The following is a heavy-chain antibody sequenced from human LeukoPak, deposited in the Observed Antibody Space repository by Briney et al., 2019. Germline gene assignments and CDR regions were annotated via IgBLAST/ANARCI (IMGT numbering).Heavy chain of an antibody. J-gene: IGHJ6*02. CDR1: GFTFSSHW. Sequence: GGSLRLSCAASGFTFSSHWVGWVRQAPGKRLQWVANINQDGGEKHYVDSVRGRFTISRDNAKNSLYLQMNSLRVEDSAVYYCASNWDYVRGYGMDVWGQGTTVTVSS. D-gene: IGHD1-7*01. V-gene: IGHV3-7*01. CDR2: INQDGGEK. CDR3: ASNWDYVRGYGMDV.